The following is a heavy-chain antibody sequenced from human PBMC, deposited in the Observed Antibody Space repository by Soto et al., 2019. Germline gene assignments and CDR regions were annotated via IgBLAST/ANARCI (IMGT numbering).Heavy chain of an antibody. CDR1: GGSVSSDNYY. CDR3: ARESYDSSGYYSRWFDP. CDR2: IYYSGST. Sequence: QVQLQESGPGLVKPSETLSPTCTVSGGSVSSDNYYWSWIRQPPGKGLEWIGYIYYSGSTNYNPSLKSRVTISVDTSKNQFSLKLSSVTAADTAVYYCARESYDSSGYYSRWFDPWGQGTLVTVSS. D-gene: IGHD3-22*01. V-gene: IGHV4-61*01. J-gene: IGHJ5*02.